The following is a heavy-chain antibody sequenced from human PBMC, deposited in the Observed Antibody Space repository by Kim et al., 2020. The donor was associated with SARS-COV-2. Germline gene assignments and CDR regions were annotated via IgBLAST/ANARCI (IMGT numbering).Heavy chain of an antibody. CDR3: AKAAGGASGNFYIDS. CDR2: IFWHGGPV. J-gene: IGHJ4*02. D-gene: IGHD3-10*01. Sequence: GGSLRLSCAASGFIFDRYAMHWVRQAPGKGLEWVSAIFWHGGPVGYADSVEGRFTISRDNAKNSLYLEMNSLRPEDTAFYYCAKAAGGASGNFYIDSWGQGTLVTVSS. CDR1: GFIFDRYA. V-gene: IGHV3-9*01.